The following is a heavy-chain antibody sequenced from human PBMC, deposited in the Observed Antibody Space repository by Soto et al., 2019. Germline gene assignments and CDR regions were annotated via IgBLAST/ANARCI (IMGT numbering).Heavy chain of an antibody. J-gene: IGHJ4*02. V-gene: IGHV3-33*08. D-gene: IGHD2-15*01. CDR1: GFTFSIYS. Sequence: GGSLRLSCAASGFTFSIYSMNWVRQAPGKGLEWVAVIWYDGSNKYYADSVKGRSTISRDNSKNTLYLQMNSLRAEDTAVYYCARDGYCSGGSCYSVPVFDYWGQGTLVTVSS. CDR2: IWYDGSNK. CDR3: ARDGYCSGGSCYSVPVFDY.